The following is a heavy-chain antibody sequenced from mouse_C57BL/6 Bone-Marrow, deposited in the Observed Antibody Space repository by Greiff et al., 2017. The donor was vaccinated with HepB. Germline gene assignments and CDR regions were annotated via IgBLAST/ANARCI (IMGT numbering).Heavy chain of an antibody. J-gene: IGHJ2*01. CDR2: IDPSDSYT. D-gene: IGHD3-1*01. Sequence: QVQLQQPGAELVRPRTSVKLSCKASGYTFTSYWMHWVKQRPGQGLEWIGVIDPSDSYTNYNQKFKGKATLTVDTSSSTAYMQLSSLTSEDSAVYYCARPYRAHFDYWGQGTTLTVSS. V-gene: IGHV1-59*01. CDR3: ARPYRAHFDY. CDR1: GYTFTSYW.